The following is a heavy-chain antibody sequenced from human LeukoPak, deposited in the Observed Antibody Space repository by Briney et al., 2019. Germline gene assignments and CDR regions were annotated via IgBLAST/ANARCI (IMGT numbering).Heavy chain of an antibody. Sequence: ASVKVSCKASGYTFTSYGISWVRQAPGQGLEWMGWISAYNGNTNYAQKLQGRVTMTTDTSTSTAYMELRSLRSDDTAVYYCARDRGGAWYYDSSGYYSPDYWGQGTLVTVSS. CDR3: ARDRGGAWYYDSSGYYSPDY. J-gene: IGHJ4*02. CDR1: GYTFTSYG. V-gene: IGHV1-18*01. D-gene: IGHD3-22*01. CDR2: ISAYNGNT.